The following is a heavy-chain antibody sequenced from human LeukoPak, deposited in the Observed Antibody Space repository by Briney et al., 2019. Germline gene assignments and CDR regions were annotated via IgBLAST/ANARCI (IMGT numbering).Heavy chain of an antibody. V-gene: IGHV3-21*01. CDR2: ITSSSSYI. CDR3: ARDRSRAEDD. CDR1: GFTFNSYS. D-gene: IGHD1-14*01. J-gene: IGHJ4*02. Sequence: GGSLRLSCAASGFTFNSYSMNWVRQAPGKGLEWVSSITSSSSYINYADSVKGRFTISRDNAKNSLYLQMNSLRAEDTAVYYCARDRSRAEDDWGQGTLVTVSS.